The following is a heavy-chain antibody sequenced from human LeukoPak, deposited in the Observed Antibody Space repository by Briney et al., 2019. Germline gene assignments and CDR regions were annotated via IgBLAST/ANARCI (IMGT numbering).Heavy chain of an antibody. J-gene: IGHJ6*02. CDR3: ARQAPSIAARYYYYGMDV. CDR1: GYSFTSYW. D-gene: IGHD6-6*01. CDR2: IYPGDSDT. Sequence: GESPKISCKGSGYSFTSYWIGWVRQMPGKGLEWMGIIYPGDSDTRYSPSFQGQVTISADKSISTAYLQWSSLKASDTAMYYCARQAPSIAARYYYYGMDVWGQGTTVTVSS. V-gene: IGHV5-51*01.